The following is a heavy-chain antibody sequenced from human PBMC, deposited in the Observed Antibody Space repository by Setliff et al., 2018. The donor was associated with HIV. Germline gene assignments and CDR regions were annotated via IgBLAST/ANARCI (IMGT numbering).Heavy chain of an antibody. J-gene: IGHJ4*02. Sequence: GSGPTLVNSTQTLTLTCTFSGFSLSTSGVGVGWFRQPPGKALEWLALIYWDDDKRYSPSLKSRLTITKDTSKNQVVFTMTNMDPVDTATFYCAHKDNRGGPFDYWGQGTLVTVSS. V-gene: IGHV2-5*02. CDR2: IYWDDDK. CDR1: GFSLSTSGVG. D-gene: IGHD3-16*01. CDR3: AHKDNRGGPFDY.